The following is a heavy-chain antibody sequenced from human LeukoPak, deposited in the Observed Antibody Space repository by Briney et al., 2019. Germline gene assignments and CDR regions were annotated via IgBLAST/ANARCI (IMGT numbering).Heavy chain of an antibody. CDR2: VSPNSGGP. CDR1: GNTFSGHY. CDR3: ASPWYGNRFGMDV. J-gene: IGHJ6*02. V-gene: IGHV1-2*06. Sequence: ASVKVSCKASGNTFSGHYIHWVRQAPGQGLEWMGRVSPNSGGPDYALKFQGRVTMTRDTSISTAYMELSSLRSDDTAVYYCASPWYGNRFGMDVWGQGTTVTVSS. D-gene: IGHD2/OR15-2a*01.